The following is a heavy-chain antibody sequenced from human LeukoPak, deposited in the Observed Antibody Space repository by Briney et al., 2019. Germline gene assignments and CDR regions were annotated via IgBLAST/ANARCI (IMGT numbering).Heavy chain of an antibody. CDR3: AREMNSGSYFSWSPDQPWYPGGYYYGMDV. CDR1: GFTFSSYA. V-gene: IGHV3-30*04. J-gene: IGHJ6*02. Sequence: GGSLRLSCAASGFTFSSYAMHWVRQAPGKGLEWVAVISYDGSNKYYADSVKGRFTISRDNSKNTLYLQMNSLRAEDTAVYYCAREMNSGSYFSWSPDQPWYPGGYYYGMDVWGQGTTVTVSS. D-gene: IGHD1-26*01. CDR2: ISYDGSNK.